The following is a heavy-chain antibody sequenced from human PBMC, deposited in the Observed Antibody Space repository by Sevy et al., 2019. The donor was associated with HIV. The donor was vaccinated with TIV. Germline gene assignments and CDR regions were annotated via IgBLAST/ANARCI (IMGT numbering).Heavy chain of an antibody. D-gene: IGHD3-22*01. V-gene: IGHV3-23*01. J-gene: IGHJ1*01. CDR3: ANGERYYYDSSGFYPGYFQH. CDR1: GFTFSHYD. Sequence: GGSLRLSCAASGFTFSHYDMTWVRQTPGKGLEWVSVVSASAGSTYYADSVKGRFTISRDNSKNTLYLQMDRLRADDMAVYYCANGERYYYDSSGFYPGYFQHWRQGTLVTVSS. CDR2: VSASAGST.